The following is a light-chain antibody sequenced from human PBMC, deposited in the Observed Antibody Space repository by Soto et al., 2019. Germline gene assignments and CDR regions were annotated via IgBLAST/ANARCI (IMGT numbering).Light chain of an antibody. CDR2: GAS. J-gene: IGKJ4*01. V-gene: IGKV3D-15*01. CDR3: QQYAYRPPLT. Sequence: EIVMTQSPVTLSVSPGERAALSCRASQSVYGNLAGYQQKPGQAPRLLIYGASTRATGIPARFSGSGSGTEFTLTISSLQSEDFAVYYCQQYAYRPPLTFGGGTKVDIK. CDR1: QSVYGN.